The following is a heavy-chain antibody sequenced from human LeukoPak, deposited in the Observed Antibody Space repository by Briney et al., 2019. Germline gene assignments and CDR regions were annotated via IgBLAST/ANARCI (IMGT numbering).Heavy chain of an antibody. J-gene: IGHJ3*02. D-gene: IGHD5-18*01. CDR3: ARVVDTAMVLYGAFDI. Sequence: GGSLRLSCAASGFTFSSYEMNWVRQAPGKGLEWVSFISTSSSYIHYADSVKGRFTISRDNAKKSLYLEMNSLRAEDTAVYYCARVVDTAMVLYGAFDIWGQGTMVTVSS. CDR2: ISTSSSYI. CDR1: GFTFSSYE. V-gene: IGHV3-21*01.